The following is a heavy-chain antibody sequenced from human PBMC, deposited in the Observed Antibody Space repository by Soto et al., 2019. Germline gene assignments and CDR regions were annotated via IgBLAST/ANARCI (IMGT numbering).Heavy chain of an antibody. D-gene: IGHD1-1*01. V-gene: IGHV3-23*01. Sequence: GGSLRLSCAASGFTFSSYAMSWVRQAPGKGLEWVSAISGSAVSTYYADSVKGRFTISRDNSKSTLYLQMNSLRADDTAVYYCVKDHIYNPTKAQGPYGMDVWGQGTTVTVSS. J-gene: IGHJ6*02. CDR1: GFTFSSYA. CDR2: ISGSAVST. CDR3: VKDHIYNPTKAQGPYGMDV.